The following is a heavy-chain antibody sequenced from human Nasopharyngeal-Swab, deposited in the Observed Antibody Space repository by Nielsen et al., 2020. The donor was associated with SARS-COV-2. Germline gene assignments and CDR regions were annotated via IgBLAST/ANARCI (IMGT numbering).Heavy chain of an antibody. J-gene: IGHJ5*02. D-gene: IGHD2-21*01. CDR3: AKDQSINWFDP. Sequence: VCQAPGKGLEWVAVISYDGSNKYYADSVKGRFTISRDNSKNTLYLQMNSLRAEDTAVYYCAKDQSINWFDPWGQGTLVTVSS. CDR2: ISYDGSNK. V-gene: IGHV3-30*18.